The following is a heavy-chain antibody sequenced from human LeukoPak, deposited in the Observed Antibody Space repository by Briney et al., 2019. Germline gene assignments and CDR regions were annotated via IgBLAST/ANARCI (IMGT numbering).Heavy chain of an antibody. CDR2: LNWNGGNT. J-gene: IGHJ2*01. V-gene: IGHV3-20*04. D-gene: IGHD6-13*01. Sequence: AGGSLRLSCAASGFTFDDYGMSWVRQDPGKGLEWFSGLNWNGGNTGYADSVKGRFTISRDNAKNSLYLQMNSLRAEDTAFYYCARDRGYSASWYSRSGYFDLWGRGTLVTVSS. CDR3: ARDRGYSASWYSRSGYFDL. CDR1: GFTFDDYG.